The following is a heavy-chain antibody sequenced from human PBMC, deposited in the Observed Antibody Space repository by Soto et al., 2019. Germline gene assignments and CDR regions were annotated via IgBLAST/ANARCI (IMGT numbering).Heavy chain of an antibody. CDR2: ISGSGGST. D-gene: IGHD6-19*01. CDR1: GFTFSIYA. CDR3: ARRSSGWYFDY. Sequence: EVQLLESGGGLVQPGGSLRLSCAASGFTFSIYAMSWVRQAPGKGLEWVSAISGSGGSTYYADSVKGRFTISRDNSKNTLSLQMNSLRAEDTAVYYCARRSSGWYFDYWGQGTLVTVSS. V-gene: IGHV3-23*01. J-gene: IGHJ4*02.